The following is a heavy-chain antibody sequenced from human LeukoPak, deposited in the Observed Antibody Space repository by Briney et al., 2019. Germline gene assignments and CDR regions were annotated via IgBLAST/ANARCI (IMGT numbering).Heavy chain of an antibody. V-gene: IGHV3-11*01. CDR1: GLTFSDYY. CDR3: ARDHYSNTPDYYYYYYGMDV. D-gene: IGHD4-11*01. J-gene: IGHJ6*02. CDR2: ISSSGSTI. Sequence: PGGSLRLSCAASGLTFSDYYMSWIRQAPGKGLEWVSYISSSGSTIYYADSVKGRFTISRDNAKNSLYLQLNSLRAEDTAVYYCARDHYSNTPDYYYYYYGMDVWAQGTTVTVSS.